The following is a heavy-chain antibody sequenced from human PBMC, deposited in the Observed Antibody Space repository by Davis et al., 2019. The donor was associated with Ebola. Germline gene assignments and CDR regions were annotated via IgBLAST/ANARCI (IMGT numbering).Heavy chain of an antibody. CDR1: GFTFSSYA. Sequence: GESLKISCAASGFTFSSYAMSWVRQAPGKGLEWVSAISGSGGSTYYADSVKGRFTISRDNSKNTLYLQMNSLKTEDTAVYYCASTYYYDSSGFSAAEYFQHWGQGTLVTVSS. J-gene: IGHJ1*01. D-gene: IGHD3-22*01. CDR2: ISGSGGST. CDR3: ASTYYYDSSGFSAAEYFQH. V-gene: IGHV3-23*01.